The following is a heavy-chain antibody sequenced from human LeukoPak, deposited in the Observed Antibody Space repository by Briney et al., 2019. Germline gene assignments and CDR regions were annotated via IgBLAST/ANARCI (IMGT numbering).Heavy chain of an antibody. J-gene: IGHJ5*02. D-gene: IGHD3-9*01. Sequence: SETLSLTCTVSGGSISSYYWSWVRQPPGKGLEWIGFVYYTGSTNYSPSLKSRVTISVDTSKNQFSLKLSSVTAADTAVYYCARRGRVEEGRYFDWSYTQGWFDPWGQGTLVTVSS. CDR2: VYYTGST. CDR3: ARRGRVEEGRYFDWSYTQGWFDP. V-gene: IGHV4-59*08. CDR1: GGSISSYY.